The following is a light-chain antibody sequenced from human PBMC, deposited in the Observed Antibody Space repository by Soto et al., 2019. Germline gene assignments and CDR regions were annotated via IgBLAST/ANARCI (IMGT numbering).Light chain of an antibody. V-gene: IGKV3-11*01. CDR3: QHRSNWPPIT. CDR1: QSVSIY. Sequence: EIVLTQSPATLSLSPGERATLSCRASQSVSIYLAWYQQKPGQAPRLLIYDSSNRAAGIPARFSARGSGTDSTLFISNLEPEDSAVYYCQHRSNWPPITFGQGTRLEIK. CDR2: DSS. J-gene: IGKJ5*01.